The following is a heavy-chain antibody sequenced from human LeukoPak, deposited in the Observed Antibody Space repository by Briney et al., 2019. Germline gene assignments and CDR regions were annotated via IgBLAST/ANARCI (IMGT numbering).Heavy chain of an antibody. CDR3: AKEMASPNTHFDF. Sequence: GGSLRLSCAASRFSFSSYTMHWVRQAPGKGLEWVAVISFDGNNKHYADSVKGRFTISRDNSKKPVHLEMNSLRTDDTAVYYCAKEMASPNTHFDFWGQGTLVTVSS. V-gene: IGHV3-30-3*01. CDR2: ISFDGNNK. D-gene: IGHD5-24*01. J-gene: IGHJ4*02. CDR1: RFSFSSYT.